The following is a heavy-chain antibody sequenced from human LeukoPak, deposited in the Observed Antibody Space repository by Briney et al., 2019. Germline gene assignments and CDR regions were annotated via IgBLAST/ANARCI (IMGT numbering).Heavy chain of an antibody. J-gene: IGHJ4*02. Sequence: GSLRLSCAAPGFPFSSFSMSWVRRAPGKGLGGVSSISFNSMNIYYADSVEGRFTISRDNAGNSLFLQMNSLRAEDTAVYYCAKDRSGSRIPQYFDYWGQGTLVTVSS. D-gene: IGHD1-26*01. V-gene: IGHV3-21*06. CDR1: GFPFSSFS. CDR3: AKDRSGSRIPQYFDY. CDR2: ISFNSMNI.